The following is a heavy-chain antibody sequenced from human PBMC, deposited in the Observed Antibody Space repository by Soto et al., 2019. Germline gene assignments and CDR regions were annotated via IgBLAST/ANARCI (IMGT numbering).Heavy chain of an antibody. CDR1: GGSISSGGYY. V-gene: IGHV4-31*03. CDR3: ARAGGIAVAPLNNWFDP. Sequence: SETLSLTCTVSGGSISSGGYYWSWIRQHPGKGLEWIGYIYYSGSTYYNPSLKSRVTISVDTSKNQFSLKLSSVTAADTAVYYCARAGGIAVAPLNNWFDPWGQGTLVTVSS. J-gene: IGHJ5*02. D-gene: IGHD6-19*01. CDR2: IYYSGST.